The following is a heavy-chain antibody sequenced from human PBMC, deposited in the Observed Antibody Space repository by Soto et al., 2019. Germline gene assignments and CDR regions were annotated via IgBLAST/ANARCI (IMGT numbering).Heavy chain of an antibody. D-gene: IGHD3-3*01. V-gene: IGHV4-34*01. CDR1: GGSFSGYH. CDR2: INHSGRT. Sequence: SETLPVTCAVYGGSFSGYHWSWIRQPPWKRLEWIGEINHSGRTNYNPSLKSRVTISVDTSKNQFSLKLSSVTAADTAVYYCARIERRRYYDFWSGPDYVDYWGKGTLLTV. CDR3: ARIERRRYYDFWSGPDYVDY. J-gene: IGHJ4*02.